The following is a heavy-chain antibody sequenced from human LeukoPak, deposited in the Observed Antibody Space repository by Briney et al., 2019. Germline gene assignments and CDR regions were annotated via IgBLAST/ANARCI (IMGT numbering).Heavy chain of an antibody. J-gene: IGHJ5*01. V-gene: IGHV3-7*01. CDR3: VGGTGWLPLT. Sequence: GGSLRLFCAASGFSLSDYWMNWVRQTPGKGPEWLANIKQDGSEKNYVESVNGRFIISRDSAKNSGYLQMNSLRAEDTAVYYCVGGTGWLPLTWGQGTLVTVSS. D-gene: IGHD6-19*01. CDR2: IKQDGSEK. CDR1: GFSLSDYW.